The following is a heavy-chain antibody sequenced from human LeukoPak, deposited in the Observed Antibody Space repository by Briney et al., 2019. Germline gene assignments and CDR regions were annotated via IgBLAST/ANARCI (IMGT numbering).Heavy chain of an antibody. CDR2: IWYDGSNE. Sequence: GGSLRLSCAASGFTFSSYGMHWVRQAPGKGLEWVAVIWYDGSNEYYADSVKGRFTISRDNSKNTLYLQMNSLRAEDTAVYYCARGGLRRKDYYYYYMDVWGKGTTVTVSS. V-gene: IGHV3-33*01. CDR1: GFTFSSYG. CDR3: ARGGLRRKDYYYYYMDV. J-gene: IGHJ6*03. D-gene: IGHD3-3*01.